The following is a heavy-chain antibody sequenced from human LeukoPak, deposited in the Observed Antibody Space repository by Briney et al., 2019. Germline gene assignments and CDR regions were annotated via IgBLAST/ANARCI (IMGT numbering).Heavy chain of an antibody. J-gene: IGHJ3*02. Sequence: GGSLRLSCAASGFTFSSYAMSWVRQAPGKGLEWVSAISGSGGSTYYADSVKGRSTISRDNSKNTLYLQMNSLRAEDTAVYYCAKVGYCSSTSCYTYAFDIWGQGTMVTVSS. D-gene: IGHD2-2*02. CDR2: ISGSGGST. CDR1: GFTFSSYA. V-gene: IGHV3-23*01. CDR3: AKVGYCSSTSCYTYAFDI.